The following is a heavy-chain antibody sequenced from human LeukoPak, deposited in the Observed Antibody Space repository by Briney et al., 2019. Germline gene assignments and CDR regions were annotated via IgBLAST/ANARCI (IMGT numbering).Heavy chain of an antibody. CDR2: INHSGST. CDR3: ARGKYYYGSGRPYYFDY. Sequence: PSETLSLTCAVYGGSFSGYYWSWIRQPPGKGLEWIGEINHSGSTNYNPTLKSRVTISVDTSKNQFSLKLSSVTAADTAVYYCARGKYYYGSGRPYYFDYWGQGTLVTVSS. V-gene: IGHV4-34*01. CDR1: GGSFSGYY. J-gene: IGHJ4*02. D-gene: IGHD3-10*01.